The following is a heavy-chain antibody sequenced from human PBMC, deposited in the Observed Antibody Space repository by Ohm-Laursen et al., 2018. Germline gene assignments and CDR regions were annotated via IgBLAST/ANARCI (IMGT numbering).Heavy chain of an antibody. V-gene: IGHV3-21*01. J-gene: IGHJ6*02. CDR2: ISETGSHI. CDR1: GFTLSSYD. D-gene: IGHD6-6*01. Sequence: SLRLSCAASGFTLSSYDMNWVRQAPGKGLEWISYISETGSHIYDADSMRGRFTVARDNAKNLLYLQLNSLRVEDTAVYYCARDSSRRAREGDMDVWGQGTMVTVSS. CDR3: ARDSSRRAREGDMDV.